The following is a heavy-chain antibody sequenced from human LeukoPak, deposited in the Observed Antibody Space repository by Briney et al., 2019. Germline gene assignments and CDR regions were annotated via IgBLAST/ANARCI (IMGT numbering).Heavy chain of an antibody. Sequence: SETLSLTCTVSGGSISSSSYYWGWIRQPPGKGLEWIGYIYYSGSTNYNPSLKSRVTISVDTSKNQFSLKLSSVTAADTAVYYCAKVEKVAPVLAARRVLDAFDIWGQGTMVTVSS. D-gene: IGHD6-6*01. CDR3: AKVEKVAPVLAARRVLDAFDI. CDR1: GGSISSSSYY. CDR2: IYYSGST. V-gene: IGHV4-61*05. J-gene: IGHJ3*02.